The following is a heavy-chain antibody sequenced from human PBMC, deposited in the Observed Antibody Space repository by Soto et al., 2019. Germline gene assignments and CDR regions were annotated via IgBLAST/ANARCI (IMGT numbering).Heavy chain of an antibody. CDR3: AREEMATRAFDY. CDR1: GFTFSSYA. J-gene: IGHJ4*02. D-gene: IGHD5-12*01. CDR2: ISSNGGST. V-gene: IGHV3-64*01. Sequence: EVQLVESGGGLVQPGGSLRLSFAASGFTFSSYAMHWVRQAPGKGLEYVSAISSNGGSTYYANSVKGRFTISRDNSKNTLYLQMGSLRAEDMAVYYCAREEMATRAFDYWGQGTLVTVSS.